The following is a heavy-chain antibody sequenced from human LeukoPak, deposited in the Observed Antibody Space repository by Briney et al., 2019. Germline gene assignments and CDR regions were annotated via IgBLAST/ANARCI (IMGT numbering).Heavy chain of an antibody. Sequence: PSETLSLTCAVYGGSFSGYYWSWIRQPPGKGLEWIGEINHSGSTNYNPSLKSRVTTSVDTSKNQFSLKLSSVTAADTAVYYCAREVELDYWGRGTLVTVSS. CDR1: GGSFSGYY. CDR3: AREVELDY. D-gene: IGHD1-1*01. CDR2: INHSGST. V-gene: IGHV4-34*01. J-gene: IGHJ4*02.